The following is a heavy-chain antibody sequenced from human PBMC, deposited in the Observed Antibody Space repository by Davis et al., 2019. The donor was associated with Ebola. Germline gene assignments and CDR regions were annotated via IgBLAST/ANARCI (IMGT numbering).Heavy chain of an antibody. D-gene: IGHD1-1*01. CDR1: GYSFTGFH. CDR3: ARDTFCVSLNCTAPGRFDY. J-gene: IGHJ4*02. CDR2: INPNTGGT. V-gene: IGHV1-2*02. Sequence: ASVKVSCKASGYSFTGFHMHWVRQAPGQGLEWMGWINPNTGGTNYGQKFQGRVTMTSDTSTNTTYMELISLSADDTAIYYCARDTFCVSLNCTAPGRFDYWGQGTLVTVSS.